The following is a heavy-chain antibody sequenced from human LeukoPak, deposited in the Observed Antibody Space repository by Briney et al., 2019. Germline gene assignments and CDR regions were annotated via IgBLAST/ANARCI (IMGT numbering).Heavy chain of an antibody. J-gene: IGHJ4*02. V-gene: IGHV3-21*01. CDR1: GFTFSSYS. CDR3: ARDLGYSSQIFDY. Sequence: PGGSLRLSCAASGFTFSSYSMNWVRQAPGKGLEWVSSISSSSSYIYYADSVKGRFTISRDNAKNSLYLQMNSLRAEDTAVYYCARDLGYSSQIFDYWGQGTLVTVSS. D-gene: IGHD6-13*01. CDR2: ISSSSSYI.